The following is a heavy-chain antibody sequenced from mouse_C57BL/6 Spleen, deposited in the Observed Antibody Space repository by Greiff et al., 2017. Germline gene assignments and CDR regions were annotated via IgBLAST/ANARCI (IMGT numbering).Heavy chain of an antibody. V-gene: IGHV5-6*01. J-gene: IGHJ1*03. CDR2: ISSGGSYT. D-gene: IGHD4-1*01. CDR3: ARRDGTWYFDV. Sequence: DVQLQESGGDLVKPGGSLKLSCAASGFTFSSYGMSWVRQTPDKRLEWVATISSGGSYTYYPDSVKGRFTISRDNAKNTLYLQMSSLKSEDTAMYYCARRDGTWYFDVWGTGTTVTVSS. CDR1: GFTFSSYG.